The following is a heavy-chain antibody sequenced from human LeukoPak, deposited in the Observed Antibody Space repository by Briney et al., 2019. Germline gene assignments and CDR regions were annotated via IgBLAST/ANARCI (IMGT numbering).Heavy chain of an antibody. CDR2: IWYDGSNK. CDR1: GFTFSSCG. J-gene: IGHJ3*02. D-gene: IGHD4-17*01. V-gene: IGHV3-33*01. Sequence: GGSLRLSCAASGFTFSSCGMHWVRQAPGQGLEWVAVIWYDGSNKYYADSVKGRFTISRANSERTLYLQMNSLRAVYTAVYYWSRDGGDYGDSFDAFDIWGQGTMVTVSS. CDR3: SRDGGDYGDSFDAFDI.